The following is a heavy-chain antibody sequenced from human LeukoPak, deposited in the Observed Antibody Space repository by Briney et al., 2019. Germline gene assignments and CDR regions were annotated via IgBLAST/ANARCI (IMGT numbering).Heavy chain of an antibody. CDR3: ARTEASYGSSGYHAD. D-gene: IGHD3-22*01. CDR1: GGSFSSYY. Sequence: SETLSLTCAVSGGSFSSYYWSWIRQPPGKGLEWIWEINHSGSTNYNPSPKSRVTISVDTSKNQFSLKLSSVTAADTAVYYCARTEASYGSSGYHADWGQGTLVTVSS. J-gene: IGHJ4*02. CDR2: INHSGST. V-gene: IGHV4-34*01.